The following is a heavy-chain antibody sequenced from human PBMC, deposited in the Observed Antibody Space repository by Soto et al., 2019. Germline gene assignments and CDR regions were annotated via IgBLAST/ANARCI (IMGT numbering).Heavy chain of an antibody. D-gene: IGHD6-13*01. V-gene: IGHV3-15*01. CDR2: IKSKTDGGTT. CDR3: TTDYPYIAAAGRLGWFDP. J-gene: IGHJ5*02. Sequence: GGSLRLSCAASGFTFSNAWMSWVRQAPGKGLEWVGRIKSKTDGGTTDYAAPVKGRFTISRDDSKNTLYLQMNSLKTEDTAVYYCTTDYPYIAAAGRLGWFDPWGQGTLVTVSS. CDR1: GFTFSNAW.